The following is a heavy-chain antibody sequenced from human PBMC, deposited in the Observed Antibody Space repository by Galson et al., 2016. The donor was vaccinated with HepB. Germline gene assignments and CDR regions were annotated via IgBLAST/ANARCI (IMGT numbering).Heavy chain of an antibody. CDR1: GYTFTRYY. D-gene: IGHD1-26*01. Sequence: SVKVSCKASGYTFTRYYMHWVRQAPGQGLEWMGIINPSGGSTSYAQKFQGRVSMTRDTSTNTVYMELRSLRSEDTAVYYWARSPHGWELPFWFDPWGQGTLVTVSS. CDR3: ARSPHGWELPFWFDP. J-gene: IGHJ5*02. V-gene: IGHV1-46*01. CDR2: INPSGGST.